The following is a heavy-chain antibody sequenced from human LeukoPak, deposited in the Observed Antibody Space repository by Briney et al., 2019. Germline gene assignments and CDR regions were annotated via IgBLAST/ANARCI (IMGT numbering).Heavy chain of an antibody. V-gene: IGHV3-7*01. J-gene: IGHJ4*02. Sequence: GGSLRLSCAASGFTFSSYWMSWVRQAPGKGLEWVANIKQDGSEKYYVDSVKGRFTISRDNAKNSLYLQMNSLRAEDTALYYCAKDRGYSSIWLYFDYWGQGTLVTVSS. CDR2: IKQDGSEK. CDR3: AKDRGYSSIWLYFDY. D-gene: IGHD5-12*01. CDR1: GFTFSSYW.